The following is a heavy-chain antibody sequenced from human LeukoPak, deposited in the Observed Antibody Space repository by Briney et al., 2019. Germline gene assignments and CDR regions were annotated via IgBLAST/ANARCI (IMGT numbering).Heavy chain of an antibody. V-gene: IGHV3-9*01. CDR2: ISWNSGST. CDR3: AKALRYSSSWGGIDY. D-gene: IGHD6-13*01. Sequence: GGSLRLSCAASGFTFDDYAMHWVRQAPGKGLEWVSGISWNSGSTGYADSVKGRFTISRDNAKNSLYLQMNSLRAEDTALYYCAKALRYSSSWGGIDYWGQGTLVTVSS. J-gene: IGHJ4*02. CDR1: GFTFDDYA.